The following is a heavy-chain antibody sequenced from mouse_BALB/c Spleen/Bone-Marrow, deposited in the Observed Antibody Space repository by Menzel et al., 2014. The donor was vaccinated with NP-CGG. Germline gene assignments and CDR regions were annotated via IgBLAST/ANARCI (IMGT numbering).Heavy chain of an antibody. D-gene: IGHD1-1*01. V-gene: IGHV3-1*02. CDR1: GYSITSGYG. J-gene: IGHJ2*01. Sequence: EVQVVESGPDLVKPSQSLSLTCTVTGYSITSGYGWHWIRQFPGNQLEWMGYIHYSGYTDYNPSLKSRISITRDTSKNQFFLQLNSVTTEDTATYYCTRETAVVADFDYWGQGTTLTVSS. CDR3: TRETAVVADFDY. CDR2: IHYSGYT.